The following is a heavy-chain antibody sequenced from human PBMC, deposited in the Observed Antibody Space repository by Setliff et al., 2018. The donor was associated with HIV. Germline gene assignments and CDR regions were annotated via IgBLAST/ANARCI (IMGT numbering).Heavy chain of an antibody. J-gene: IGHJ4*02. CDR3: ARSDYDYVWWSYRYYFDY. V-gene: IGHV1-69*13. CDR1: GGTFISYA. Sequence: SVKVSCEASGGTFISYAINSVRQAPGQGLEWMGGFTPIIGRPNYAQKFQGRVTLTPDESTSTSYMELSSLRSEYTAVYYCARSDYDYVWWSYRYYFDYWGQGTLVTVSS. D-gene: IGHD3-16*02. CDR2: FTPIIGRP.